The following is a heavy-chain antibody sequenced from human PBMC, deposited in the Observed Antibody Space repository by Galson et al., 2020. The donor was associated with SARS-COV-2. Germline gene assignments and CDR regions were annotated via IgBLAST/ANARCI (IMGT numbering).Heavy chain of an antibody. CDR3: AKDSRVTGPV. Sequence: GGSLRLSCAASGFTFSSYDMHWVRQAPGKGLEWVAVISYDGSNKNYADSVKGRFTVSRDNSKNTLYLQMNSLRAEDTAVFFCAKDSRVTGPVWGQGTLVTVSS. J-gene: IGHJ4*02. CDR2: ISYDGSNK. V-gene: IGHV3-30*18. D-gene: IGHD2-21*02. CDR1: GFTFSSYD.